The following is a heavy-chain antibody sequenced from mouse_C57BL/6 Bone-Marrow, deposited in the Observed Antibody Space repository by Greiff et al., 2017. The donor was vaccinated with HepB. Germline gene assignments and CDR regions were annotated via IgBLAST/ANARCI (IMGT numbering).Heavy chain of an antibody. Sequence: VKLMESGPGLVAPSQSLSITCTVSGFSLTSYAISWVRQPPGKGLEWLGVIWTGGGTNYNSALKSRLSISKDNSKSQVFLKMNSLQTDDTARYYCARKAIYDGYYVWYFDVWGTGTTVTVSS. V-gene: IGHV2-9-1*01. CDR1: GFSLTSYA. J-gene: IGHJ1*03. D-gene: IGHD2-3*01. CDR2: IWTGGGT. CDR3: ARKAIYDGYYVWYFDV.